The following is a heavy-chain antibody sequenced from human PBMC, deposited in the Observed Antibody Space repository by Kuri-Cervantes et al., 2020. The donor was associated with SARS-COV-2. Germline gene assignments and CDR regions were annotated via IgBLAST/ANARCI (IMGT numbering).Heavy chain of an antibody. Sequence: ASVKVSCKASGGTFSSYAISWVRQAPGQGLEWMGWINPNSGGTNYAQKFQGRVTMTRDTSISTVYMELSSLRSEDTAVYYCARDFVVVPAAMAMDVWGQGTTVTVSS. CDR1: GGTFSSYA. D-gene: IGHD2-2*01. CDR2: INPNSGGT. J-gene: IGHJ6*02. CDR3: ARDFVVVPAAMAMDV. V-gene: IGHV1-2*02.